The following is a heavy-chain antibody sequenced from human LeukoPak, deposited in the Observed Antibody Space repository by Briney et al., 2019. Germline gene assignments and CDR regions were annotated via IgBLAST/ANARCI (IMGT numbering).Heavy chain of an antibody. D-gene: IGHD4-17*01. Sequence: GGSLRLSCAASGFTFSSYAMSWVRQAPGKGLEWVSAISGSGGSTYYADSVKGRFTISRDNSKNTLHLQMNSLRAEDTAVYYCAKEVWRRTVTTPLDYWGQGTLVTVSS. CDR2: ISGSGGST. CDR1: GFTFSSYA. J-gene: IGHJ4*02. CDR3: AKEVWRRTVTTPLDY. V-gene: IGHV3-23*01.